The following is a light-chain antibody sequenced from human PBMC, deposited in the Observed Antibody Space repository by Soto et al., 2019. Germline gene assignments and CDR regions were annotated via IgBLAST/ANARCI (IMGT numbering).Light chain of an antibody. J-gene: IGLJ1*01. Sequence: QSVLTQLPSVSGAPGQRVTISCTGSSSNIGAGYDVHWYQQLPGTAPKLLIYANSNRPAGVPDRFSASKSGTSASLAITGLQAEDEADYYCQSYDSSPSGYVFGTGTKVTVL. V-gene: IGLV1-40*01. CDR3: QSYDSSPSGYV. CDR2: ANS. CDR1: SSNIGAGYD.